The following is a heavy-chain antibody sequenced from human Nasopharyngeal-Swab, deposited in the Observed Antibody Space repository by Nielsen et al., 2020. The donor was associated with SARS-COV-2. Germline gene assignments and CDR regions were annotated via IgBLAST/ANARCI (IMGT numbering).Heavy chain of an antibody. CDR1: GFTFSACY. Sequence: GESLKISCAASGFTFSACYMSWIRQAPGKGLEWISYISGSSTTINYADSVQGRFTISRDNAKNSLYLQMNNLSAEDTAVYYCARLMELPNDAFDIWGQGTMVTVSS. CDR3: ARLMELPNDAFDI. V-gene: IGHV3-11*01. CDR2: ISGSSTTI. D-gene: IGHD1-26*01. J-gene: IGHJ3*02.